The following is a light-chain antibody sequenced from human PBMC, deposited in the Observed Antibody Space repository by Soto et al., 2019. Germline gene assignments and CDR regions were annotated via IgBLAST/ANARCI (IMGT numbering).Light chain of an antibody. Sequence: QFALTQPASVSGSPGQSITISCTGTSSDVGSYNLVSWYQQHPGKAPKLMIYEGSKRPSGVSNRFSGSKSGNTASLTISGLQAEDEADYYCCSYAGSSTVYVFGTGTKLTVL. V-gene: IGLV2-23*01. CDR2: EGS. J-gene: IGLJ1*01. CDR3: CSYAGSSTVYV. CDR1: SSDVGSYNL.